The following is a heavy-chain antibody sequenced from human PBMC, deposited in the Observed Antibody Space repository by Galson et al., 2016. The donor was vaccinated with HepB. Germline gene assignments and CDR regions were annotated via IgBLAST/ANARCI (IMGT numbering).Heavy chain of an antibody. Sequence: SLRLSCAASGFTFSPYAMSWVRQAPGKGLEWVSTVSGGSDTTYHADSVKGRFTISRDNSKNTLYLQMISLRVEDTALYYCARDRGGSSWNYGFDIWGQGTMVTVSS. CDR3: ARDRGGSSWNYGFDI. CDR2: VSGGSDTT. J-gene: IGHJ3*02. CDR1: GFTFSPYA. D-gene: IGHD6-13*01. V-gene: IGHV3-23*01.